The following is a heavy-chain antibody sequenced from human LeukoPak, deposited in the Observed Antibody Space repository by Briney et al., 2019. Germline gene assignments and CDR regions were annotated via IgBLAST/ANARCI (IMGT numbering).Heavy chain of an antibody. Sequence: SETLSLTCTVSGGSISSYYWSWIRQPPGKGLEWIGYIYYSGSTNYNPSLKSRVTISVDTSKNQFSLKLSSVTAADTAVYYCARGRGYCSSTSCYTVFDYWGQGTLVTVSS. D-gene: IGHD2-2*02. J-gene: IGHJ4*02. CDR2: IYYSGST. V-gene: IGHV4-59*01. CDR1: GGSISSYY. CDR3: ARGRGYCSSTSCYTVFDY.